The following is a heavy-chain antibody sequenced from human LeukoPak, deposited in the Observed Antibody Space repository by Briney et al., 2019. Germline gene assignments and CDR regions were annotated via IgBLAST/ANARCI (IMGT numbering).Heavy chain of an antibody. CDR1: GYSFTRCW. D-gene: IGHD1-26*01. Sequence: GESLKISCKGSGYSFTRCWIGWVRQMPGKGLEWMGIIYPSDSNTRHSPSFQGQVTISADKSISTAYLQWSSLKASDTAMYYCATSWGSGAFDMWGQGTMVTVSS. CDR2: IYPSDSNT. CDR3: ATSWGSGAFDM. V-gene: IGHV5-51*01. J-gene: IGHJ3*02.